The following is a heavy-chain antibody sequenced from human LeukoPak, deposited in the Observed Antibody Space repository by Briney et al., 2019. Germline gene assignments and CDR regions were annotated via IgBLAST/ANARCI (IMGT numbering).Heavy chain of an antibody. V-gene: IGHV4-39*02. D-gene: IGHD3-10*01. CDR3: ARDWRFGESPFDY. Sequence: SETLSLTCTVSGGSISSSSYYWGWIRQPPGKGLEWIGSIYYSGSTYYNPSLKSRVTISVDTSKNQFSLKLSSVTAADTAVYYCARDWRFGESPFDYWGQGTLVTVSS. CDR2: IYYSGST. J-gene: IGHJ4*02. CDR1: GGSISSSSYY.